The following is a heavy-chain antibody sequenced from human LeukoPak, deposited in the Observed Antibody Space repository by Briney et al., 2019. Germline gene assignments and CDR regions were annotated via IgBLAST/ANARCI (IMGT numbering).Heavy chain of an antibody. Sequence: GGSLRLSCAASGFTFSNYAMHWVRQAPGKGLEWVAIISYDGSSKCYADSVKGRFTISRDNSKNTLYVQMNSLRAEDTATYYCAKVGGKIALWGQGTLVTVSS. D-gene: IGHD2/OR15-2a*01. CDR1: GFTFSNYA. J-gene: IGHJ4*02. V-gene: IGHV3-30*18. CDR2: ISYDGSSK. CDR3: AKVGGKIAL.